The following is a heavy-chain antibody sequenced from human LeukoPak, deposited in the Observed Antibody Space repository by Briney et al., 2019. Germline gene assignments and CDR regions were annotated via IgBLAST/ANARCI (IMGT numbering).Heavy chain of an antibody. Sequence: PPGGSLRLSCAASGFTVSSNYMSWVRQAPGKGLEWVSVIYSGGSTYYADSVKGRFTISRDNSKNTLYPQMNSLRAEDTAVYYCASYSSSWFGDDAFDIWGQGTMVTVSS. V-gene: IGHV3-53*01. CDR1: GFTVSSNY. CDR2: IYSGGST. CDR3: ASYSSSWFGDDAFDI. J-gene: IGHJ3*02. D-gene: IGHD6-13*01.